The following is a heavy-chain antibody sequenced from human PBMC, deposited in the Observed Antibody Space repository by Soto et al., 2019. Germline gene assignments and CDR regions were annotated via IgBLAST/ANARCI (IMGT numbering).Heavy chain of an antibody. V-gene: IGHV4-59*01. CDR1: GGSISSYY. CDR3: ARARYYYDSSGYYNRGYYFDY. J-gene: IGHJ4*02. Sequence: PSETLSLTCTVSGGSISSYYWSWIRQPPGKGLEWIGYIYYSGSTNYNPSLKSRVTISVDTSKNQFSLKLSSVTAADTAVYCCARARYYYDSSGYYNRGYYFDYWGQGTLVTVSS. D-gene: IGHD3-22*01. CDR2: IYYSGST.